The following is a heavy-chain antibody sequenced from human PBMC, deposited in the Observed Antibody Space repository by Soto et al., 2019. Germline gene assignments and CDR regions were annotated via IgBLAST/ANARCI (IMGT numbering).Heavy chain of an antibody. D-gene: IGHD3-3*01. V-gene: IGHV4-39*01. CDR3: ASQYYDFWSGYYLGMDV. CDR2: IYYSGST. Sequence: SETLSLTCTVSGGSISSSSYYWGWIRQPPGKGLEWIGSIYYSGSTYYNPSLKSRVTISVDTSKNQFSLKLSSVTAADTAVYYCASQYYDFWSGYYLGMDVWGQGTTVTVS. CDR1: GGSISSSSYY. J-gene: IGHJ6*02.